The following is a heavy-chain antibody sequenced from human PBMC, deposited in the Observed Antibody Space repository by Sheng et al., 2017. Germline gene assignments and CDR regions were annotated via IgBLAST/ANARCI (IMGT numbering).Heavy chain of an antibody. D-gene: IGHD3-22*01. CDR2: ISAYNGNT. V-gene: IGHV1-18*01. J-gene: IGHJ6*03. Sequence: QVQLVQSGAEVKKPGASVKVSCKASGYTFTSYGISWVRQAPGQGLEWMGWISAYNGNTNYAQKLQGRVTMTTDTSTSTAYMELRSLRSDDTAVYYCARDLRRITMIGSPSPHMDVWGKGTTVTVSS. CDR1: GYTFTSYG. CDR3: ARDLRRITMIGSPSPHMDV.